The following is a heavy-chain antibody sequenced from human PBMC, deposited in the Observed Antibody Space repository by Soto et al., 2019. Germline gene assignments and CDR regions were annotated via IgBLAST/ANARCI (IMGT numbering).Heavy chain of an antibody. D-gene: IGHD1-26*01. Sequence: SGPTLVNPTQTLTLTCTFSGFSLSTSGVGVGWIRQPPGKALEWLALIYKNDDKRYSPSLKSRLTITKNTSKNQVILTKTKINPFDTATYYCAHRQRGATFDYWGQGTLVTVSS. CDR2: IYKNDDK. CDR3: AHRQRGATFDY. V-gene: IGHV2-5*01. J-gene: IGHJ4*02. CDR1: GFSLSTSGVG.